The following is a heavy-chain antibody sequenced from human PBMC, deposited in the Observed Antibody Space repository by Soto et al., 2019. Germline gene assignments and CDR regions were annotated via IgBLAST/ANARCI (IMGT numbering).Heavy chain of an antibody. D-gene: IGHD5-18*01. CDR3: AKALSLAAMVSPFDY. J-gene: IGHJ4*02. V-gene: IGHV3-9*01. CDR1: GFTFDDYA. Sequence: GGSLRLSCAASGFTFDDYAMHWVRQAPGKGLEWVSGISWNSGSIGYADSVKGRFTISRDNAKNSLYLQMNSLRAEDTALYYCAKALSLAAMVSPFDYWGQGTLVTVSS. CDR2: ISWNSGSI.